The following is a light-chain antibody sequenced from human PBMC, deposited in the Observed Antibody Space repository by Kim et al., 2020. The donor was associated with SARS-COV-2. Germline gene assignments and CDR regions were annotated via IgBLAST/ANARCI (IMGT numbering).Light chain of an antibody. CDR1: SSNIGINY. CDR3: GTWDSSLSVVI. J-gene: IGLJ2*01. Sequence: QSVLTQPPSVSAAPGQKVTISCSGSSSNIGINYVSWYQQLPGTAPKLLIYDNNNRPSGIPDRFSGSKSGTSATLGITGLQTGDEADYYCGTWDSSLSVVIFGGRTQLTVL. V-gene: IGLV1-51*01. CDR2: DNN.